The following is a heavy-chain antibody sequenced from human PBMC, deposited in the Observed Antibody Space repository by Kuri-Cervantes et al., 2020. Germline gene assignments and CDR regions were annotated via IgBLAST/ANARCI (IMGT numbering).Heavy chain of an antibody. D-gene: IGHD2-2*01. J-gene: IGHJ3*02. Sequence: GESLKISCAASGFTFSSYAMHWVRQAPGKGLEYVSAISSNGGSTYYADSVKGRFTISRDNSKNTLYLQMNSLRAEDTAVYYCARDSDIVVVPAANHDAFDIWGQGTMVTVSS. CDR1: GFTFSSYA. V-gene: IGHV3-64*02. CDR2: ISSNGGST. CDR3: ARDSDIVVVPAANHDAFDI.